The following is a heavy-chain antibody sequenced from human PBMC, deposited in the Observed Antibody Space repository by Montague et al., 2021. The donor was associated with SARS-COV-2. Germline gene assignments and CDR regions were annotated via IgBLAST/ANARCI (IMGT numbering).Heavy chain of an antibody. CDR3: AHWDEYYGSGSYYNQVGAFDI. Sequence: TLSLTCTVSGGSLSSDYWSWIRQPPGKALEWLALIYWDDDKRYSPSLKSRLTITKDTSKNQVVLTMTNMDPVDTATYYCAHWDEYYGSGSYYNQVGAFDIWGQGTMVTVSS. CDR2: IYWDDDK. V-gene: IGHV2-5*08. J-gene: IGHJ3*02. CDR1: GGSLSSDYW. D-gene: IGHD3-10*01.